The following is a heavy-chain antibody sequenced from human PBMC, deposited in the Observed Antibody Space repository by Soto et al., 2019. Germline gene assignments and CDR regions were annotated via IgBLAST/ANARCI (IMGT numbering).Heavy chain of an antibody. CDR2: ISGSGGST. D-gene: IGHD5-12*01. Sequence: PGGSLRLSCAASGFTFSSYAMSWVRQAPGKGPEWVSAISGSGGSTYYADSVKGRFTISRDNSKNTLYLQMNSLRAEDTAVYYCAKYNSGYDSYYYYGMDVWGQGTTVTVSS. CDR3: AKYNSGYDSYYYYGMDV. V-gene: IGHV3-23*01. CDR1: GFTFSSYA. J-gene: IGHJ6*02.